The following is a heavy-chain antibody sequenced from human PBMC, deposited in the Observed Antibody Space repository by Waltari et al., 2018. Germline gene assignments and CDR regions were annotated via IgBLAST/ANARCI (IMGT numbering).Heavy chain of an antibody. D-gene: IGHD4-17*01. V-gene: IGHV3-48*03. Sequence: EVQLVESGGGLVQPGGSLRLSCAASGFTFSSYEMNWVRRAPGKGLEWVSYISSSGSTIYYADSVKGRFTISRDNAKNSLYLQMNSLRAEDTAVYYCARDKGDYGIFRDYWGQGTLVTVSS. CDR2: ISSSGSTI. CDR3: ARDKGDYGIFRDY. CDR1: GFTFSSYE. J-gene: IGHJ4*02.